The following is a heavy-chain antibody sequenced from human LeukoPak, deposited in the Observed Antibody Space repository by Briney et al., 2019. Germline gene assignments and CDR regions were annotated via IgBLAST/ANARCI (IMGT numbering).Heavy chain of an antibody. V-gene: IGHV1-2*06. CDR2: INPNSGGT. D-gene: IGHD6-13*01. Sequence: GASVKVSXKASGYTFTGYYMHWVRQAPGQGLEWMGRINPNSGGTNYAQKFQGRVTMTRDTSISTAYMELSRLRSDDTAVYYCARDDPIAAANWFDPWGQGTLVTVSS. CDR1: GYTFTGYY. CDR3: ARDDPIAAANWFDP. J-gene: IGHJ5*02.